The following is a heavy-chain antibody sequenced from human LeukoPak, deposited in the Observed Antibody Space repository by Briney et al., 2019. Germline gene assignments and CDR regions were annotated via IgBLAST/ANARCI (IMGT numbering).Heavy chain of an antibody. CDR2: IYPADSDT. CDR1: GYSFTSYW. J-gene: IGHJ6*04. CDR3: ARQLERGPYYYYGMDV. D-gene: IGHD1-1*01. V-gene: IGHV5-51*01. Sequence: GESLKISCKGSGYSFTSYWIGWVRQMPGKGLEWMGIIYPADSDTRHSPSFQGQVTISADKSISTAYLQWSSLKASDTAMYYCARQLERGPYYYYGMDVWGKGTTVTVSS.